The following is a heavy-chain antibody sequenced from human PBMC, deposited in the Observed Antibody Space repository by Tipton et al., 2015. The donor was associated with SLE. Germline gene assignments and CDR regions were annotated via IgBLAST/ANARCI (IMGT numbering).Heavy chain of an antibody. Sequence: TLSLTCTVSGGSISGYYWSWIRQPPGKGLEWIGYIYYSGSTNYNPSLKSRVTISVDTSKNQFSLKLSSVTAADTAVYYCARDVRYGGNFYYYMDVWGKGTTVTVSS. V-gene: IGHV4-59*01. J-gene: IGHJ6*03. CDR2: IYYSGST. CDR3: ARDVRYGGNFYYYMDV. CDR1: GGSISGYY. D-gene: IGHD4-23*01.